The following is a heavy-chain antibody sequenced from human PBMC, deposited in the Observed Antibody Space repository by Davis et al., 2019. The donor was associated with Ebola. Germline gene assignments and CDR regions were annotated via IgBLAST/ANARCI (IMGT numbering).Heavy chain of an antibody. CDR2: IYTSGST. J-gene: IGHJ6*02. CDR1: GGSISSYY. CDR3: ARVITMVQGVPLGMDV. V-gene: IGHV4-4*07. D-gene: IGHD3-10*01. Sequence: PSETLSLTCTVSGGSISSYYWRWIRQPAGKGLEWIGRIYTSGSTNYNPSLKSRVTMSVDTSKNQFSLKLSSVTAADTAVYYCARVITMVQGVPLGMDVWGQGTTVTVSS.